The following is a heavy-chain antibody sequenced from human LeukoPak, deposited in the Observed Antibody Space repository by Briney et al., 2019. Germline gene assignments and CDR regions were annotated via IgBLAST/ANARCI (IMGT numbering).Heavy chain of an antibody. CDR1: GFTFSSYG. CDR3: ARGPTYYYDSSGYYPEYWYFDL. J-gene: IGHJ2*01. D-gene: IGHD3-22*01. V-gene: IGHV3-30*03. CDR2: ISHDGSNK. Sequence: PGGSLRLSCAASGFTFSSYGMHWVRQAPGKGLEWVAVISHDGSNKYYADSVKGRFTISRDNSKNTLYLQMNSLRAEDTAVYYCARGPTYYYDSSGYYPEYWYFDLWGRGTLVTVSS.